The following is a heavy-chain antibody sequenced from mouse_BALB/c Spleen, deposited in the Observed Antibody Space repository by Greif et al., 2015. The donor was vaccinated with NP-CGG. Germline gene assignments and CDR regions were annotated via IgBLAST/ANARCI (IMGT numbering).Heavy chain of an antibody. D-gene: IGHD2-4*01. CDR3: ARSGDYDAWFAY. CDR2: ISSGSSTI. Sequence: EVKLMESGGGLVQPGGSRKLSCAASGFTFSSFGMHWVRQAPEKGLEWVAYISSGSSTIYYADTVKGRFTISRDNPKNTLFLQMTSLRSEDTAMYYCARSGDYDAWFAYWGQGTLVTVSA. J-gene: IGHJ3*01. CDR1: GFTFSSFG. V-gene: IGHV5-17*02.